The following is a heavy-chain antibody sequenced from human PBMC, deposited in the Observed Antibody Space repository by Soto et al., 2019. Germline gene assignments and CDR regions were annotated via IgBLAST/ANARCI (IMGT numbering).Heavy chain of an antibody. D-gene: IGHD3-16*01. CDR1: GFTFSSYA. CDR3: AKGGGYGWIPTTRSDAFDI. J-gene: IGHJ3*02. Sequence: GGSLRLSCAASGFTFSSYAMSWVRQAPGKGLEWVSAISGSGGSTYYADSVKGRFTISRDNSKNTLYLQMNSLRAEDTAVYYCAKGGGYGWIPTTRSDAFDIWGQGTMVTVSS. CDR2: ISGSGGST. V-gene: IGHV3-23*01.